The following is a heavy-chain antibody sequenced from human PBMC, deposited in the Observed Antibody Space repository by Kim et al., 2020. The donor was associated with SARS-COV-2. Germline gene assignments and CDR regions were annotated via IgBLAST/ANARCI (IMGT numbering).Heavy chain of an antibody. CDR1: GGSVSSGSYY. Sequence: SETLSLTCTVSGGSVSSGSYYWSLIRQPPGKGLEWIGYIYYSGSTNYNPSLKSRVTISVDTSKNQFSLKLSSVTAADTAVYYCARGITFGGVIVIRRAWFDPWGQGTLVTVSS. CDR3: ARGITFGGVIVIRRAWFDP. D-gene: IGHD3-16*02. CDR2: IYYSGST. V-gene: IGHV4-61*01. J-gene: IGHJ5*02.